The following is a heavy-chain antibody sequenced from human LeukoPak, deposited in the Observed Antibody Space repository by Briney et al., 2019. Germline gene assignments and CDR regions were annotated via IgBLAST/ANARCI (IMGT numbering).Heavy chain of an antibody. J-gene: IGHJ3*02. V-gene: IGHV3-48*01. CDR2: ISSSSSTI. CDR1: GFTFSSYS. D-gene: IGHD2-15*01. Sequence: GGSLRLSCAASGFTFSSYSMNWVRQAPGKGLEWVSYISSSSSTIYYADSVKGRFTISRDNAKNSLLLQMNSLRAEDTALYYCARGYSRAAFDIWGQGTMVTVSS. CDR3: ARGYSRAAFDI.